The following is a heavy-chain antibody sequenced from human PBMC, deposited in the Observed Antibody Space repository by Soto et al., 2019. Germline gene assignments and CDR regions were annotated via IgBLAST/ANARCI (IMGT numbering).Heavy chain of an antibody. J-gene: IGHJ4*02. CDR1: GYTFTSYA. D-gene: IGHD3-9*01. CDR3: ARAGLLTGPLQG. V-gene: IGHV1-3*01. CDR2: INAGNGNT. Sequence: ASVKVSCKASGYTFTSYAMHWVRQAPGQRLEWMGWINAGNGNTKYSQKFQGRVTITRDTSASTAYMELSSLRSEDTAVYYCARAGLLTGPLQGWGQGTLVTVSS.